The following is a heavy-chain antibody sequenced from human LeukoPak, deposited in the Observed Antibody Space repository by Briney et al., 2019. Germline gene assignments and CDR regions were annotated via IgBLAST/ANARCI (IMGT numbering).Heavy chain of an antibody. J-gene: IGHJ5*02. CDR1: GGSISSGGYS. CDR3: ARAQTSSNWGSYWFDP. Sequence: PSETLSLTCAVSGGSISSGGYSWSWIRQPPGKGLEWIGYIYHSGSTYYNPSLKSRVTISVDRSKNQFSLKLSSVTAADTAVYYCARAQTSSNWGSYWFDPWGQGTLVTVSS. CDR2: IYHSGST. D-gene: IGHD7-27*01. V-gene: IGHV4-30-2*01.